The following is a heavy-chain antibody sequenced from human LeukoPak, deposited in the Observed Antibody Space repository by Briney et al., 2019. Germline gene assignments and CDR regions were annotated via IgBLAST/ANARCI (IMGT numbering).Heavy chain of an antibody. CDR3: ARELGYFFGY. CDR1: GFTFSSYS. D-gene: IGHD7-27*01. J-gene: IGHJ4*02. V-gene: IGHV3-48*02. Sequence: PGGSLRLSCAASGFTFSSYSMTWVRQAPGKGLEWVSYITSDSRTIVYADSVRGRFTISRDNAKNSLYLQMNSLRDEDTAVYYCARELGYFFGYWGQGTLVTVSS. CDR2: ITSDSRTI.